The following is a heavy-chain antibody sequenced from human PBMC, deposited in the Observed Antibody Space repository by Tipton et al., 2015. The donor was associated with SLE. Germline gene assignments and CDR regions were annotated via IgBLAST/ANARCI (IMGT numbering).Heavy chain of an antibody. CDR3: ASRYSSAYFDY. CDR1: GGSISSGDYY. CDR2: IYYSGST. D-gene: IGHD3-22*01. Sequence: TLSLTCTVSGGSISSGDYYRTWIRQPPGKGLEWIGYIYYSGSTYYNPSLKSRVTISVDTSKNQFSLKLSSVTAADTAVYYCASRYSSAYFDYWGQGTLVTVSS. V-gene: IGHV4-30-4*01. J-gene: IGHJ4*02.